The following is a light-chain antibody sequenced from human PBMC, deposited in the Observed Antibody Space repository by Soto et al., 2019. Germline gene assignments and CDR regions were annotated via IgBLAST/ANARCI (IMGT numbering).Light chain of an antibody. V-gene: IGKV3-15*01. CDR2: GPS. J-gene: IGKJ4*01. CDR3: QQYNNWPLT. Sequence: EIVMTQSPATLSVSPGERATLSCRASQNIKSNLAWYQQKPGQAPRLLIYGPSSRATGIPARFSGSGSGTEFTLTISSLQSEDLAVYYCQQYNNWPLTFGGGTKLEIK. CDR1: QNIKSN.